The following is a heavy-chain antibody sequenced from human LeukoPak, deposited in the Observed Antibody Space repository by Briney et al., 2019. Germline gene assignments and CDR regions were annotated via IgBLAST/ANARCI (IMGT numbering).Heavy chain of an antibody. CDR2: ISSNGRYI. J-gene: IGHJ4*02. Sequence: GGSLRLSCAASGFDFSDYTINWVRQAPGKGLEWVSSISSNGRYIYYADSVKGRLTISRDNAKNSVYLQMSSLRAEDTAVYYCARDGLGSYDFWGQGTLVTVSS. CDR3: ARDGLGSYDF. D-gene: IGHD3-10*01. V-gene: IGHV3-21*01. CDR1: GFDFSDYT.